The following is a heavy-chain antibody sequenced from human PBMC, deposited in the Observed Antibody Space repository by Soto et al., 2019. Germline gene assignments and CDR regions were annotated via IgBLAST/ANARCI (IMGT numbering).Heavy chain of an antibody. D-gene: IGHD5-18*01. J-gene: IGHJ5*02. CDR2: IYYSGGT. CDR1: GGSISRGDSY. CDR3: ARWGSNHVDTAMIWDGFDP. V-gene: IGHV4-30-4*01. Sequence: QVQLQESGPGLVKPSQTLSLTCTVSGGSISRGDSYWSWIRQAPGKGLEWICYIYYSGGTYYNPSLKSRVTMALNTSKNQISLKLSAVTAADTAVYYCARWGSNHVDTAMIWDGFDPWGQGTLVTVSS.